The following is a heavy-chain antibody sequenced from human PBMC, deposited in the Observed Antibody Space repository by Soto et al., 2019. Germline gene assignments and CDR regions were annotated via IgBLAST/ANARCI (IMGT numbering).Heavy chain of an antibody. CDR1: GGSISSGGYY. J-gene: IGHJ6*02. D-gene: IGHD2-15*01. V-gene: IGHV4-31*03. CDR2: IYYSGST. CDR3: ARVVYCSGGSCYGGDRTYGMDV. Sequence: PSLTCTVSGGSISSGGYYWSWIRQHPGKGLEWIGYIYYSGSTYYNPSLKSRVTISVDTSKNQFSLKLSSVTAADTAVYYCARVVYCSGGSCYGGDRTYGMDVWGQGTTVTVSS.